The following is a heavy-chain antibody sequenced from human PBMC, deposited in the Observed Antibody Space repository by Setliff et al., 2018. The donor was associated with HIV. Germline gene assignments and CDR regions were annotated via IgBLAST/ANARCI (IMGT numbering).Heavy chain of an antibody. D-gene: IGHD5-12*01. V-gene: IGHV4-38-2*01. CDR1: GYSISSGYY. J-gene: IGHJ4*02. CDR3: ARLSPQYSGYDSGAFGY. Sequence: SETLSLTCAVSGYSISSGYYWGWSRQPPGKGLEWIGSIYHSGSTCYNPSLKSRVTISVDTSKNQFSPTRSSVTGADTAVYYCARLSPQYSGYDSGAFGYWGQGTLVTVSS. CDR2: IYHSGST.